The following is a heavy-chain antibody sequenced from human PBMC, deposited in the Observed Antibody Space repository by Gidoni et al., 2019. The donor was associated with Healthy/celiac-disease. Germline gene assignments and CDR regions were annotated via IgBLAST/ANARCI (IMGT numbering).Heavy chain of an antibody. V-gene: IGHV3-7*01. CDR3: ARGYCSGGSCYSFDY. CDR1: GFTVIGYW. J-gene: IGHJ4*02. D-gene: IGHD2-15*01. Sequence: EVQLVESGGGLVQPGGSLILSCAASGFTVIGYWMRWVRQAPGKGLEWVANIKQDGSEKYYVDSGKGLFTISRDNAKNSLDLQMNSLRADDTAVYYCARGYCSGGSCYSFDYWGQGTLVTVSS. CDR2: IKQDGSEK.